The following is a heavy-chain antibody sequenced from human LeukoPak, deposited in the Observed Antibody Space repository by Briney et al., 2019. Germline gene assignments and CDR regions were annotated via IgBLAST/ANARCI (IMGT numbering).Heavy chain of an antibody. J-gene: IGHJ5*02. D-gene: IGHD3-10*01. CDR1: GFTFSSYS. V-gene: IGHV3-21*01. CDR3: ARDEAIWFGGSQLWFDP. CDR2: ISSSSSYI. Sequence: PGGSLRLSCAASGFTFSSYSMNWVRQAPGKGLEWVSSISSSSSYIYYADSVKGRFTISRDNAKNSLYLQMNSLRAEDTAVYYCARDEAIWFGGSQLWFDPWGQGTLVTVSS.